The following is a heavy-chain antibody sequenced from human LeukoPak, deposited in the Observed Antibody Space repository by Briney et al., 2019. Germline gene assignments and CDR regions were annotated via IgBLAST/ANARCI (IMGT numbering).Heavy chain of an antibody. CDR3: ARHPPDCSGGSCYSTTPAWGSQNWFDP. CDR2: IYYSGST. Sequence: SETLSLTCTVSGGSISSSSYYWGWIRQPPGKGLEWIGSIYYSGSTYYNPSLKSRVTISVDTSKNQFSLKLSSVTAAGTAVYYCARHPPDCSGGSCYSTTPAWGSQNWFDPWGQGTLVTVSS. D-gene: IGHD2-15*01. CDR1: GGSISSSSYY. J-gene: IGHJ5*02. V-gene: IGHV4-39*01.